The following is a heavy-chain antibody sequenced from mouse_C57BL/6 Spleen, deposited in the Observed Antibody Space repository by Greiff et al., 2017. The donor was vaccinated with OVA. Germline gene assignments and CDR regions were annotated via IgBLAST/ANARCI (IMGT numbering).Heavy chain of an antibody. D-gene: IGHD3-2*02. CDR1: GFTFSDAW. J-gene: IGHJ3*01. V-gene: IGHV6-6*01. CDR2: IRNKANNHAT. Sequence: EVQGVESGGGLVQPGGSMKLSCAASGFTFSDAWMDWVRQSPEKGLEWVAEIRNKANNHATYYAESVKGRFTISRDDSKSSVYLQMNSLRAEDTGIYYCTRRGQLIPLAYWGQGTLVTVSA. CDR3: TRRGQLIPLAY.